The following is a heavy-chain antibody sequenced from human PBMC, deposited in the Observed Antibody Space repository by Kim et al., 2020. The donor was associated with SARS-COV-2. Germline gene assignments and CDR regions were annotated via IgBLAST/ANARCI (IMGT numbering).Heavy chain of an antibody. CDR2: IYYDGTT. V-gene: IGHV4-59*01. CDR3: ARASTPRNHYYHMDV. J-gene: IGHJ6*03. CDR1: RNSISSFY. Sequence: SETLSLTCTVSRNSISSFYWSWVRQPPGKGLEWIGNIYYDGTTNHNPSLKSRVTISLDTSRNQFSLHLSSVTAEDTAMYYCARASTPRNHYYHMDVWGKG.